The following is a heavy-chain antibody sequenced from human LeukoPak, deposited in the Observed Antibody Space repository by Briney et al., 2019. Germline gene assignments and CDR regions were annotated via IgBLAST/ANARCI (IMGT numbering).Heavy chain of an antibody. CDR1: GFTFSSYW. V-gene: IGHV3-7*05. Sequence: PGGSLRLSCAASGFTFSSYWMSWVRQAPGKGLEWVANVKQDGSEKYYVDSVKGRFTISRDNAKNSLYLQMNSLRAEDTAVYYCSRGPYRYSSGWYYFDYWGQGTLVTVSS. J-gene: IGHJ4*02. CDR3: SRGPYRYSSGWYYFDY. D-gene: IGHD6-19*01. CDR2: VKQDGSEK.